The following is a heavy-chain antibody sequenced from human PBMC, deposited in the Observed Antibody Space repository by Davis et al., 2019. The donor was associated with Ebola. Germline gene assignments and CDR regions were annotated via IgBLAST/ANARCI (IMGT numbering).Heavy chain of an antibody. V-gene: IGHV4-39*01. J-gene: IGHJ4*02. CDR3: ASQKSYRGTYYYFDY. CDR1: GDSISSSSHY. D-gene: IGHD1-26*01. Sequence: MPGGSLRLSCSVSGDSISSSSHYWGWIRQPPGKGLEWIGSFYNSGGTYSNPSLKSRVTISVDTSKNQFSLKLSSVTAADTAVYYCASQKSYRGTYYYFDYWGQGTLVTVSS. CDR2: FYNSGGT.